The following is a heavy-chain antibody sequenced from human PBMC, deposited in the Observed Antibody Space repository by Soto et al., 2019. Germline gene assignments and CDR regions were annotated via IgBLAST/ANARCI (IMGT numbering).Heavy chain of an antibody. CDR2: ISGSGGST. D-gene: IGHD2-15*01. J-gene: IGHJ4*02. CDR3: AKERLVGYCERTSCPGQYNH. V-gene: IGHV3-23*01. Sequence: GGSLRLSCAASGFTFSNYWMHWVRQAPGKGLEWVSGISGSGGSTYYADSVKGRFTISRDNSKNTLYLQMNSLRAEDTAVYYCAKERLVGYCERTSCPGQYNHWGQGTLVTVSS. CDR1: GFTFSNYW.